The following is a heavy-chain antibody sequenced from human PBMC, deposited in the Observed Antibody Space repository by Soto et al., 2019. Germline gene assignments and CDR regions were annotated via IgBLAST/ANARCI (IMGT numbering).Heavy chain of an antibody. CDR1: GFTFSSYA. Sequence: QVQLVESGGGVVQPGRSLRLSCAASGFTFSSYAMHWVRQAPGKGLEWVAVISYDGSNKYYADSVKGRFTISRDNSKNTLYLQMNSLRAEDTAVYYCARDLAYCGGDCYSTFDYWGQGTLVTVSS. V-gene: IGHV3-30-3*01. CDR3: ARDLAYCGGDCYSTFDY. D-gene: IGHD2-21*02. CDR2: ISYDGSNK. J-gene: IGHJ4*02.